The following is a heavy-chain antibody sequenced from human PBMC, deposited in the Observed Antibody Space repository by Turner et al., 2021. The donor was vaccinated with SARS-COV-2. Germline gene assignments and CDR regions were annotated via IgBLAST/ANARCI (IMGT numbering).Heavy chain of an antibody. J-gene: IGHJ4*02. Sequence: QVQLVQSGAEVKTPGASVKVSCKASGYTFTSYDINWVRQATGQGLEWMGCMNPNSGNTGYAQKCQGRVTMTRNTSISTAYMELSSLGSEDTAVYYCARTFTAMVRVDYWGQGTLVTVSS. CDR1: GYTFTSYD. V-gene: IGHV1-8*01. CDR3: ARTFTAMVRVDY. CDR2: MNPNSGNT. D-gene: IGHD5-18*01.